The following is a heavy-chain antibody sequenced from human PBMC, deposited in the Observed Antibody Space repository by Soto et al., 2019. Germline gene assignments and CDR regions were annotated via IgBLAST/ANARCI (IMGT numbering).Heavy chain of an antibody. CDR1: GYTFSSYG. J-gene: IGHJ4*02. D-gene: IGHD3-22*01. CDR3: ARDRYYDSSGYYGLDY. Sequence: ASVKVSCKTSGYTFSSYGISWVRQAPGQGLERMGWISAYNGNTIYAQMLQDRVTMTTDTSTTTAYMELRSLRSDDTAVYYCARDRYYDSSGYYGLDYWGQGTQVTVSS. V-gene: IGHV1-18*01. CDR2: ISAYNGNT.